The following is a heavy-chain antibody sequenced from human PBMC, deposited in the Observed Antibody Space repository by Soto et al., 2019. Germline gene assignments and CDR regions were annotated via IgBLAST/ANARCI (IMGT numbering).Heavy chain of an antibody. Sequence: EVQLVESGGGLVQPGGSLRLSCAASGFTFSSYSMNWVRQAPGKGLEWVSYISSTGSTIYYAGSVKGRFTISRDNAKNSLYVQMNSLRDEDTAVYYCARGSSWLDYWGQGTLVTVSS. CDR1: GFTFSSYS. CDR3: ARGSSWLDY. D-gene: IGHD6-13*01. CDR2: ISSTGSTI. V-gene: IGHV3-48*02. J-gene: IGHJ4*02.